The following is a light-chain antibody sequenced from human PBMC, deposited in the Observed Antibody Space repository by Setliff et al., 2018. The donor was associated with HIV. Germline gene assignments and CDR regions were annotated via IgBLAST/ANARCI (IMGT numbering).Light chain of an antibody. J-gene: IGLJ2*01. CDR2: EVS. CDR3: SSYTGSTAI. V-gene: IGLV2-8*01. CDR1: ISDVGTYNY. Sequence: QSVLTQPPSASGSPGHSVTISCTGNISDVGTYNYVSWYQQHPGKAPKLMTYEVSKRPSGVPDRFSGSKSGNTASLTVSGLQPEDEADYYCSSYTGSTAIFGGGTKVTVL.